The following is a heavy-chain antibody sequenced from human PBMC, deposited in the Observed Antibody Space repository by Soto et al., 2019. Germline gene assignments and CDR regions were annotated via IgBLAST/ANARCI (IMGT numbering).Heavy chain of an antibody. V-gene: IGHV3-23*01. Sequence: GGSLRLSCAASGFTFSSYAMSWVRQAPGKELEWVSAISGSGGSTYYADSVKGRFTISRDNSKNTLYLQMNSLRAEDTAVYYCAKGRITIFGVVNYGMDVWGQGTTVTVSS. CDR1: GFTFSSYA. D-gene: IGHD3-3*01. J-gene: IGHJ6*02. CDR2: ISGSGGST. CDR3: AKGRITIFGVVNYGMDV.